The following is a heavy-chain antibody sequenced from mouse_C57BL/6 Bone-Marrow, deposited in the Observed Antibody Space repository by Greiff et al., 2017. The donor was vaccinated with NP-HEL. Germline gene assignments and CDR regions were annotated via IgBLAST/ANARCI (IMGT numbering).Heavy chain of an antibody. CDR3: TEGVDGPAWFAY. J-gene: IGHJ3*01. D-gene: IGHD1-1*02. V-gene: IGHV1-5*01. CDR2: IYPGNSDT. Sequence: VQLQQSGTVLARPGASVKMSCKTSGYTFTSYWMHWVKQRPGQGLEWIGAIYPGNSDTSYNQKFKGKAKLTAVTSASTAYMELSSLTNEDSAVYYCTEGVDGPAWFAYWGQGTLVTVSA. CDR1: GYTFTSYW.